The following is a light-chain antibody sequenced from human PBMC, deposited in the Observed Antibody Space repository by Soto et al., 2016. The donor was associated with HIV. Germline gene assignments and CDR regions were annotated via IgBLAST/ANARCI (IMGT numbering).Light chain of an antibody. CDR1: NVGSKS. CDR2: DDS. Sequence: SYVLTQPPSLSVAPRKTARITCGGNNVGSKSVQWYQQKPGQAPVLVVYDDSDRPSGILERFSGSNSGDTATLSISRVEAGDEADYYCQVWDASTDLVVFGGGTRLTVL. CDR3: QVWDASTDLVV. J-gene: IGLJ2*01. V-gene: IGLV3-21*03.